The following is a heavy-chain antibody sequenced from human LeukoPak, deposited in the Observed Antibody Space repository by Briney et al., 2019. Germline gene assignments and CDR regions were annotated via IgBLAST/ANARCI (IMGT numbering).Heavy chain of an antibody. Sequence: GASVKVSRKASGYTFTRYDINWVRQATGQGLEWMGWMNPKSGNTGYAQKFQGRVTMTRDTSISTAYMELSRLRSDDTAVYYCARAVRIGYSSSSGFDYWGQGTLVTVSS. CDR3: ARAVRIGYSSSSGFDY. CDR1: GYTFTRYD. D-gene: IGHD6-6*01. V-gene: IGHV1-8*01. J-gene: IGHJ4*02. CDR2: MNPKSGNT.